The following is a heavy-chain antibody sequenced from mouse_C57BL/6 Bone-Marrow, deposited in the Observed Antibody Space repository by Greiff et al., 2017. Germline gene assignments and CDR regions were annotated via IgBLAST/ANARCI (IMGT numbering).Heavy chain of an antibody. CDR3: ARYYYDD. Sequence: QVQLQQPGAELVMPGASVKLSCKASGYTFTSYWMHWVKQRPGQGLEWIGEIDPSDSYTNYNQKFKGKSTLTVDKSSSAAYMQLSSLTSEDSAVYYCARYYYDDWGQGTTLTVSS. CDR2: IDPSDSYT. J-gene: IGHJ2*01. CDR1: GYTFTSYW. V-gene: IGHV1-69*01.